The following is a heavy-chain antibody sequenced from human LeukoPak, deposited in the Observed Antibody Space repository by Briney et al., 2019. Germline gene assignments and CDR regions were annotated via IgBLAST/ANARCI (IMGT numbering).Heavy chain of an antibody. CDR3: ARVVTRLREGAYQYDLDV. Sequence: GASVKVSCKASGYTFTNYIIHWVRQAPGQRLEWMGWINAGNGDTEYSQKFQGRVTSTGDTSASTAYLDLSSLRSEDTAIYYCARVVTRLREGAYQYDLDVWGPGTTVTVSS. V-gene: IGHV1-3*01. CDR2: INAGNGDT. D-gene: IGHD3-16*01. CDR1: GYTFTNYI. J-gene: IGHJ6*02.